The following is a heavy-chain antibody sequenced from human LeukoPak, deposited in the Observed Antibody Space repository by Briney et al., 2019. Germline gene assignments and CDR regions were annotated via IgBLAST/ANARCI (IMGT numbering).Heavy chain of an antibody. V-gene: IGHV3-30*04. D-gene: IGHD3-10*01. CDR1: GFTFRNYS. Sequence: GGALRLSCATTGFTFRNYSMHWVRQAPGKGVEGVAGISYDGSNKYYADSVKGRFTISRDNSKNTLYLQMNSLRAEDTAVYYCTGSGSYNRPFGYFDYWGQGTLVTVSS. J-gene: IGHJ4*02. CDR3: TGSGSYNRPFGYFDY. CDR2: ISYDGSNK.